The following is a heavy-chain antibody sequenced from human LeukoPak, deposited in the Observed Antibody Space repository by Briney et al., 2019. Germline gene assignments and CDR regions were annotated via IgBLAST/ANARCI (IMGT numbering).Heavy chain of an antibody. V-gene: IGHV3-30-3*01. J-gene: IGHJ3*02. D-gene: IGHD3-3*01. CDR3: ARDQLRSLEWLSPNAFDI. CDR1: GFTFSSYA. CDR2: ISYDGSNK. Sequence: PGGSLRLSCAASGFTFSSYAMHWVRQAPGKGLEWVAVISYDGSNKYYADSVKGRFTISRDNSKNTLYLQMNSLRAEDTAVYYCARDQLRSLEWLSPNAFDIWGQGTMVTVSS.